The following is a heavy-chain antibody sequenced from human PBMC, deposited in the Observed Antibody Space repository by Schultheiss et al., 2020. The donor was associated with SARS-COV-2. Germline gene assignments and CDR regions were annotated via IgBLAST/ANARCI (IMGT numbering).Heavy chain of an antibody. V-gene: IGHV3-21*01. CDR3: ARCLTYYYDSSGYPDY. CDR2: ISSSSSYI. CDR1: GFTFSSYS. J-gene: IGHJ4*02. D-gene: IGHD3-22*01. Sequence: GGSLRLSCAASGFTFSSYSMNWVRQAPGKGLEWVSSISSSSSYIYYADSVKGRFTISRDNAKNSLYLQMNSLRAEDTAVYYCARCLTYYYDSSGYPDYWGQGTLVTVSS.